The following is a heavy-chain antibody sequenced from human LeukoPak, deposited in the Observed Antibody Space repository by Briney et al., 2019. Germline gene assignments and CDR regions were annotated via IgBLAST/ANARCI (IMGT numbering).Heavy chain of an antibody. Sequence: GGSLRLSCAASEFTFSSYAMSWVRQAPGKGLEWVSAISGSGGNTYYADSVKGRFTISRDNSKNTLFLQMSSLRAEDTAVYYCTRGSYGSGSYPTLLNWGQGTLVTVSS. CDR3: TRGSYGSGSYPTLLN. CDR1: EFTFSSYA. D-gene: IGHD3-10*01. V-gene: IGHV3-23*01. J-gene: IGHJ4*02. CDR2: ISGSGGNT.